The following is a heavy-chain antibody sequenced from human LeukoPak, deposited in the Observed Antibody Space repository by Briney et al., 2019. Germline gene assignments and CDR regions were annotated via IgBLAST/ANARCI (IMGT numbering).Heavy chain of an antibody. Sequence: GGSLRLSCAASGFTFSSDAMSWVGQAPAQGLEWVSASSGSGGSTYYADSVKRRFTISSDNSKNTLYLQMNSLRAKDTAVYYCAKVAAVAGTVFFDYWGQGTLVTVSS. J-gene: IGHJ4*02. D-gene: IGHD6-19*01. CDR3: AKVAAVAGTVFFDY. V-gene: IGHV3-23*01. CDR2: SSGSGGST. CDR1: GFTFSSDA.